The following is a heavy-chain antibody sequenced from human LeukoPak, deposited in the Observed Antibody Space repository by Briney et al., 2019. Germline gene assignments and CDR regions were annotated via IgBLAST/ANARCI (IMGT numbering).Heavy chain of an antibody. Sequence: SETLSLTCAVYGGSFSGYYWSWIRQPPGKGLEWIREVNHSGSTNYNPSLKSRVTISVDTSKNQFSLKLSSVTAADTAVYYCARGPPRYSGSYPLDYWGQGTLVTVSS. J-gene: IGHJ4*02. CDR1: GGSFSGYY. D-gene: IGHD1-26*01. CDR3: ARGPPRYSGSYPLDY. V-gene: IGHV4-34*01. CDR2: VNHSGST.